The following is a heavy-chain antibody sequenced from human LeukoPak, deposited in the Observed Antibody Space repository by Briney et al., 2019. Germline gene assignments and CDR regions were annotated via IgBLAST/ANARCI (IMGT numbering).Heavy chain of an antibody. CDR1: GFICSSYG. CDR3: AKDRSGSYSQGLDY. D-gene: IGHD1-26*01. V-gene: IGHV3-30*02. Sequence: GGSLRLSCAASGFICSSYGMHWVRQAPGKGLEWVAFIRYDGSNKYYADSVKGRFTISRDNSENTVYLQMNSLRAEDTAVYYCAKDRSGSYSQGLDYWGQGTLVTVSS. CDR2: IRYDGSNK. J-gene: IGHJ4*02.